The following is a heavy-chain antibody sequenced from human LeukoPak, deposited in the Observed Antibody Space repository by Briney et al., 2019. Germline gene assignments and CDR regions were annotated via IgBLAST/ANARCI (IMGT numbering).Heavy chain of an antibody. Sequence: GGSLRLSCAASEFTFRSYAMHWVRQAPGKGLEWVAVISYDGSNKYYADSVKGRFTISRDNSKNTLYLQMNSLRAEDTAVYYCAKGSRDFDLWGRGTLVTVSS. CDR2: ISYDGSNK. CDR1: EFTFRSYA. J-gene: IGHJ2*01. CDR3: AKGSRDFDL. V-gene: IGHV3-30*18.